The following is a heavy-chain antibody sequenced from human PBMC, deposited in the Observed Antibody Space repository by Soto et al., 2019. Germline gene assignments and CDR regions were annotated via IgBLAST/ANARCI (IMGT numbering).Heavy chain of an antibody. V-gene: IGHV3-23*01. J-gene: IGHJ4*02. D-gene: IGHD6-19*01. CDR2: ISGSGGST. Sequence: GGSLRLSCAASGFTFSSYAMSWVRQAPGKGLEWVSTISGSGGSTYYADSVKGRFTISRDNSKNTLYLQMNSLRAEDTAVYYCAKGEYSSGAHYFDYWGQGTLVTVSS. CDR3: AKGEYSSGAHYFDY. CDR1: GFTFSSYA.